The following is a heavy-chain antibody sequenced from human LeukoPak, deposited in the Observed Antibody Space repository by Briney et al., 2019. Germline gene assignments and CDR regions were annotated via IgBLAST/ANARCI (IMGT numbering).Heavy chain of an antibody. CDR2: ISAYNGNT. J-gene: IGHJ4*02. CDR1: GYTFTSYG. Sequence: GASVKVSCKASGYTFTSYGISWVRQAPGQGLEWMGWISAYNGNTNYAQRLQGRVTMTTDTSTSTAYMELRSLRSDDTAVYYCARTGYCSSTSCYSLGLYYFDYWGQGTLVTVSS. D-gene: IGHD2-2*01. CDR3: ARTGYCSSTSCYSLGLYYFDY. V-gene: IGHV1-18*01.